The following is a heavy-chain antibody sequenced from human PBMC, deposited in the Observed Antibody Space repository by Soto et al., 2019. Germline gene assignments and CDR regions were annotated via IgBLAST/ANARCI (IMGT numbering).Heavy chain of an antibody. CDR1: GGSISSSSYY. J-gene: IGHJ5*02. D-gene: IGHD6-13*01. CDR3: ARGRIAAAGVNWFDP. V-gene: IGHV4-39*01. CDR2: IYYSGST. Sequence: QLQLQESGPGLVKPSETLSLTCTVSGGSISSSSYYWGWIRQPPGKGLEWIGSIYYSGSTYYNPSLKSLVTISVDTSKNQFSLKLSSVTAADTAVYYCARGRIAAAGVNWFDPWGQGTLVTVSS.